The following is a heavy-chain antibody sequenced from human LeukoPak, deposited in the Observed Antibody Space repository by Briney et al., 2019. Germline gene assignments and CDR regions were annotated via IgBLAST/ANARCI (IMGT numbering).Heavy chain of an antibody. CDR2: INPSGGST. CDR3: ARARSDEDGYNYYFHY. D-gene: IGHD5-24*01. CDR1: VYTFTSYY. J-gene: IGHJ4*02. Sequence: ASVNVSCKASVYTFTSYYMYWVRQAPGQGLEWMGIINPSGGSTSYAQNFQGRDALTRDTSTSTVYMELSSLRSEDTAVYYCARARSDEDGYNYYFHYWGQGTLVTVSS. V-gene: IGHV1-46*01.